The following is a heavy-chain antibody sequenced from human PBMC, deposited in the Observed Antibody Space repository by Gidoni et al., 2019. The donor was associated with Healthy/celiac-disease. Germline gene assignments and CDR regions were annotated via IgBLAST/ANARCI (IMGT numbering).Heavy chain of an antibody. CDR1: GGSFSGYY. J-gene: IGHJ4*02. CDR3: ARETRIQLWSLGPDY. D-gene: IGHD5-18*01. Sequence: QVQLQQWGAGLLKPSETLSLTCAVYGGSFSGYYWSWIRQPPGKGLEWIGETNHSGSTNYNPSLKSRVTISVDTSKNQFSLKLSSVTAADTAVYYCARETRIQLWSLGPDYWGQGTLVTVSS. CDR2: TNHSGST. V-gene: IGHV4-34*01.